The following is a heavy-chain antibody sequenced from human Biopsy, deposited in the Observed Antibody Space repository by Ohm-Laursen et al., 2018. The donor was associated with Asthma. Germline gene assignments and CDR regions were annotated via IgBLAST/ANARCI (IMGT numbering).Heavy chain of an antibody. Sequence: ASVKVSCKASGFSFDNYFMHWVRQAPGQGLEWMGIINPSGAGTRYAEKFRGRLIVTRDASTRTAFMDLRSLRSDDTAIYFCARARETTNYGDSDFDIWGQGTLITVSS. CDR1: GFSFDNYF. J-gene: IGHJ4*02. CDR2: INPSGAGT. D-gene: IGHD2-8*01. V-gene: IGHV1-46*02. CDR3: ARARETTNYGDSDFDI.